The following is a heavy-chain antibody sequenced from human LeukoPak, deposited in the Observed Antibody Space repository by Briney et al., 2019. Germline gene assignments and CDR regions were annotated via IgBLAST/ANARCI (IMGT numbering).Heavy chain of an antibody. CDR2: INHNRGGT. J-gene: IGHJ5*02. D-gene: IGHD2-15*01. CDR3: ARYPPESGVVVPDGFDP. CDR1: GYTFTEYY. V-gene: IGHV1-2*02. Sequence: ASVTXSFMTSGYTFTEYYMHWVRQAPXQGGEGMGWINHNRGGTNYTQKLQGRVTMTIDTSISTAYMELSRLISDDTAVYYCARYPPESGVVVPDGFDPWGQGTLVTVSS.